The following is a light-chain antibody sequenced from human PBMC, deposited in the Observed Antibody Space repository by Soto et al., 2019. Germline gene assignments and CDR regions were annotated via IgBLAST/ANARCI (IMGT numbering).Light chain of an antibody. CDR1: QGINNF. Sequence: DIQMTQSPSSLSASVGDTVTITCRASQGINNFFAWFQQKPGKAPKSLIYGASSLQSGVPSKFSGSGSDTGFTLTISSLQPEDSATYFCQQYHSYPVTFGGGTKVEIK. CDR2: GAS. CDR3: QQYHSYPVT. J-gene: IGKJ4*01. V-gene: IGKV1-16*02.